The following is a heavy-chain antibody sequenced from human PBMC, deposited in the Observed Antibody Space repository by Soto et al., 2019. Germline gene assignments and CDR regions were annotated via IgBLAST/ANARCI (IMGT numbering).Heavy chain of an antibody. J-gene: IGHJ6*02. Sequence: SETLSLTCAVYGGSFSGYYWSWIRQPPGKGLEWIGEINHSGSTNYNPSLKSRVTISVDTSKSQFSLKLSSVTAADTAVYYCARGPFFNDFWSGSYYYGMDVWGQGTTVTVSS. CDR3: ARGPFFNDFWSGSYYYGMDV. CDR1: GGSFSGYY. CDR2: INHSGST. V-gene: IGHV4-34*01. D-gene: IGHD3-3*01.